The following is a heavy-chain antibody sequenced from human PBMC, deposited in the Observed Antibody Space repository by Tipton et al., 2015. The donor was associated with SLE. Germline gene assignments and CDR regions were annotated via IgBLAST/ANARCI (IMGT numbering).Heavy chain of an antibody. V-gene: IGHV4-59*08. D-gene: IGHD3-10*01. CDR3: ARGGVLGFHPSAFDI. CDR2: IYYSGST. CDR1: GGSFSGYY. Sequence: LRLSCAVYGGSFSGYYWSWIRQPPGKGLEWIGYIYYSGSTNYNPSLKSRVTISVDTSKNQFSLKLSSVTAADTAVYYCARGGVLGFHPSAFDIWGQGTMVTVSS. J-gene: IGHJ3*02.